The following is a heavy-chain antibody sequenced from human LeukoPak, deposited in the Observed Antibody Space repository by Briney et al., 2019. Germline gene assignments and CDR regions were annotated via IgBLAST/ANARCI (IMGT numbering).Heavy chain of an antibody. D-gene: IGHD2-15*01. CDR1: GFSFSNYY. J-gene: IGHJ4*02. V-gene: IGHV3-11*03. Sequence: GGSLRLSCATSGFSFSNYYMNWIRQAPGKGLEWVSYISGSSSDTNYADSVKGRFTIFRDNAKNSLYLQMNSLRAEDTAVYYCARTPRQPDYWGQGTLVTVSS. CDR3: ARTPRQPDY. CDR2: ISGSSSDT.